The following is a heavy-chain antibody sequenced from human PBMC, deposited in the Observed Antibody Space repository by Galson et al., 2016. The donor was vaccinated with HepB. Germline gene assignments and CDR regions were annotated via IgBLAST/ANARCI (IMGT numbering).Heavy chain of an antibody. CDR2: ISGSGDST. V-gene: IGHV3-23*01. Sequence: SLRLSCAASGFTFSHYALSWVRQAPGKGLQWVSAISGSGDSTYYADSVRGRFTISRDNYMKTLFLQMTSLRADDTAVYYCAREEMDTAMIQYFFAYWGQGALVTVSS. CDR1: GFTFSHYA. D-gene: IGHD5-18*01. J-gene: IGHJ4*02. CDR3: AREEMDTAMIQYFFAY.